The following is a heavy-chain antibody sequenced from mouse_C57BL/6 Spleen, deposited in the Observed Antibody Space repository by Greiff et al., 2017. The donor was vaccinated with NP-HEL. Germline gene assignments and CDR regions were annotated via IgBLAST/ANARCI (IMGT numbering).Heavy chain of an antibody. CDR2: IYPGDGDT. D-gene: IGHD2-4*01. CDR3: ARSLYDYGVDY. CDR1: GYAFSSSW. V-gene: IGHV1-82*01. J-gene: IGHJ2*01. Sequence: VQLQQSGPELVKPGASVKISCKASGYAFSSSWMNWVKQRPGKGLEWIGRIYPGDGDTNYNGKFKGKATLTADKSSSTAYMQLSSLTSEDSAVYVCARSLYDYGVDYWGQGTTLTVSA.